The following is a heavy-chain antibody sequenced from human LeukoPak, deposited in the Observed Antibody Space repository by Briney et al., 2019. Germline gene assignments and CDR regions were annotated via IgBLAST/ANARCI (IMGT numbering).Heavy chain of an antibody. Sequence: SETLSLTCTVSGGSISSSSYYWGWIRQPPGKGLEWIGSIYYSGSTYYNPSLKSRVTISVDTSKNQFSLKLSSVTAADTAVYYCARGSWYDYVWGSYRYPKAYYYFDYWGQGTLVTVSS. D-gene: IGHD3-16*02. V-gene: IGHV4-39*07. CDR1: GGSISSSSYY. CDR2: IYYSGST. J-gene: IGHJ4*02. CDR3: ARGSWYDYVWGSYRYPKAYYYFDY.